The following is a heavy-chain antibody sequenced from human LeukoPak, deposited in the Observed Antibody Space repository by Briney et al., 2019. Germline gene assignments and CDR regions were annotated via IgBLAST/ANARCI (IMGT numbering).Heavy chain of an antibody. J-gene: IGHJ3*02. V-gene: IGHV5-51*01. CDR3: ATRYSSGWYDAFDI. CDR2: IYPGDSDT. Sequence: GESLKISCKGSGYTFTRYWIGWVRQMPGKGLEWMGIIYPGDSDTRYSPSLQGQVTISADKSISTAYLQWSSLKASDTAMYYCATRYSSGWYDAFDIWGQGTMVTVSS. CDR1: GYTFTRYW. D-gene: IGHD6-19*01.